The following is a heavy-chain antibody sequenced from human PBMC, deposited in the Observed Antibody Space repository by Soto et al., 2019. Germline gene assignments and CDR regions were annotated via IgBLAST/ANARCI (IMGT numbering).Heavy chain of an antibody. Sequence: QVQLVQSGAEVKKPGASVKVSCKASGYTFTSYGISWVRQAPGQGLEWMGWISAYNGNKKYAQKLNGRVPMTTDTSTSTDYMELRRLRSDDTAVYYCARDLGQQLFDYWGQGTLVTVSS. J-gene: IGHJ4*02. D-gene: IGHD6-13*01. CDR3: ARDLGQQLFDY. CDR2: ISAYNGNK. CDR1: GYTFTSYG. V-gene: IGHV1-18*01.